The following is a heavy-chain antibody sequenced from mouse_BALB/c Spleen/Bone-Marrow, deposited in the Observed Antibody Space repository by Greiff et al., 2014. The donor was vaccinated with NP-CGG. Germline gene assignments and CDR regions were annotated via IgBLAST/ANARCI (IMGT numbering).Heavy chain of an antibody. V-gene: IGHV1-7*01. J-gene: IGHJ2*01. CDR1: DYTFTSYW. Sequence: VQLQESGAELAKPGASVKMSCKASDYTFTSYWMHWVKQRPGQGLEWIGYINPSTGYTEYNQKFKDKATLTADKSSSTAYMQLSSLTSEDAAVYYCARNYRYYFDSWGQGTTLTVPS. D-gene: IGHD2-14*01. CDR3: ARNYRYYFDS. CDR2: INPSTGYT.